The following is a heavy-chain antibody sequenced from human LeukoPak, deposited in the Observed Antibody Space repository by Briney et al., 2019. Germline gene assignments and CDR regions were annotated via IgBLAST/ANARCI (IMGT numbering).Heavy chain of an antibody. Sequence: GGSLRLSCAASGFTFSSYWMHWVRQAPGKGLVWVSRINSDGSSTSYADSVKGRFTISRDNAQNTLYLQMNSLRAEDTAVYYCASTYYYDSSGYLGAFDIWGQGTMVTVSS. J-gene: IGHJ3*02. CDR1: GFTFSSYW. CDR3: ASTYYYDSSGYLGAFDI. D-gene: IGHD3-22*01. V-gene: IGHV3-74*01. CDR2: INSDGSST.